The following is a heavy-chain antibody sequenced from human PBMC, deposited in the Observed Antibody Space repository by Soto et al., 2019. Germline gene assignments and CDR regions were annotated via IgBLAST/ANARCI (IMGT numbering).Heavy chain of an antibody. CDR3: ARASGLSIYNWFVP. J-gene: IGHJ5*02. D-gene: IGHD3-10*01. V-gene: IGHV4-4*08. CDR2: MYFSGSN. Sequence: SESLSLTCSISNGSIGGFYWNWIRQSTEKGLEWSGQMYFSGSNIYNPSFQRRVTLSVDSSKSQVARRLTSVIAADTAVYFCARASGLSIYNWFVPWGQGILVTVSS. CDR1: NGSIGGFY.